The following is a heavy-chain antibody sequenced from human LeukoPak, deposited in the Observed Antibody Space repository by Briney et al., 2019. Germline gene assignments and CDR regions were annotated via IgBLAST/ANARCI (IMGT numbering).Heavy chain of an antibody. Sequence: SETLSLTCAVYGGSFSGYYWSWIRQPPGKGLEWIGEINHSGSTNHNPSLKSRVTISVDTSKNQFSLKLSSVTAADTAVYYCARDYDSSGYYSPLGYWGQGTLVTVSS. CDR2: INHSGST. J-gene: IGHJ4*02. CDR3: ARDYDSSGYYSPLGY. V-gene: IGHV4-34*01. D-gene: IGHD3-22*01. CDR1: GGSFSGYY.